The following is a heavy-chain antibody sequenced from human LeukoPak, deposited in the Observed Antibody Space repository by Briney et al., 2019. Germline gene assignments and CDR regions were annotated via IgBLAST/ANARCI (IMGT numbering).Heavy chain of an antibody. CDR1: GFTFSSYE. J-gene: IGHJ6*03. CDR3: ARAVLYDSSGYYPNYYYYYMDV. V-gene: IGHV3-48*03. D-gene: IGHD3-22*01. CDR2: ISSSGSTI. Sequence: GGSLRLSCAASGFTFSSYEMNWVRQAPGKGLEWVSYISSSGSTIYYADSVKGRFTISRDNAKNSLYLQMNSLRAEDTAVYYCARAVLYDSSGYYPNYYYYYMDVWGKGTTVTVSS.